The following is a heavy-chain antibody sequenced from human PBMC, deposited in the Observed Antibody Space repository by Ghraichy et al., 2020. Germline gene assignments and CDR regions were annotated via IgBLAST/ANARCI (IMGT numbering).Heavy chain of an antibody. J-gene: IGHJ4*02. CDR2: ISSNGGST. V-gene: IGHV3-64D*06. CDR1: GFTFSNYA. D-gene: IGHD2-15*01. CDR3: VKSPLGYCSGGSCYRYYFDY. Sequence: GGSLRLSCSASGFTFSNYAMHWVSQAPGKGLEYVSAISSNGGSTYYADSVKGRFTISRDNSKNTLYLQMSSLRAEDTAVYYCVKSPLGYCSGGSCYRYYFDYWGQGTLVPVSS.